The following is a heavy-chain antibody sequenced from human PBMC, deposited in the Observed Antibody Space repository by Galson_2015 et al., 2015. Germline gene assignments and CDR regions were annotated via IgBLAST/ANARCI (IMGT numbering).Heavy chain of an antibody. Sequence: SLRPAGAGSRVTGSSYAMRWVGQGPGNGLEWPAVISYDGSNTYSAESVKGRFTSSRDNSKHKLYLQMNSLRSEDTAVYSCARDYCSSTSFYCDCWGQGTLVAVSS. CDR2: ISYDGSNT. D-gene: IGHD2-2*01. J-gene: IGHJ4*02. CDR1: RVTGSSYA. CDR3: ARDYCSSTSFYCDC. V-gene: IGHV3-30*03.